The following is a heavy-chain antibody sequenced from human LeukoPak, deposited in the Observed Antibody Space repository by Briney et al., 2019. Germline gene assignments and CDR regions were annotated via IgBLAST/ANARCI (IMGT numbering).Heavy chain of an antibody. CDR2: ISSTGNTI. J-gene: IGHJ4*01. CDR3: ARIGESYYIGPHYFDY. D-gene: IGHD1-26*01. CDR1: GFTFSSYE. Sequence: GGSLRLSCAASGFTFSSYEMNWLRQAPVKGLEWVSYISSTGNTIYYADSVKGRFTISRDNAKNSLHLQMNSLRAEDTAVYYCARIGESYYIGPHYFDYWGQGTLVTVSS. V-gene: IGHV3-48*03.